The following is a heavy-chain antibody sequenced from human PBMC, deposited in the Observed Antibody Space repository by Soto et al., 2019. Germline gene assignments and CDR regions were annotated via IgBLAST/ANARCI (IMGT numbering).Heavy chain of an antibody. CDR2: ITSSSTYI. D-gene: IGHD5-18*01. CDR1: GFTFSAYS. J-gene: IGHJ4*02. Sequence: EVQLVESGGGLVKPGGSLRLSCVASGFTFSAYSMSWVHQAPGQGLEWVSSITSSSTYIYYTRSVEGRFTISRDDAKNSLHLQMNSLRAEDTAVYYCARDLLEGYGHARQPDYWGQGTLVTVSS. V-gene: IGHV3-21*06. CDR3: ARDLLEGYGHARQPDY.